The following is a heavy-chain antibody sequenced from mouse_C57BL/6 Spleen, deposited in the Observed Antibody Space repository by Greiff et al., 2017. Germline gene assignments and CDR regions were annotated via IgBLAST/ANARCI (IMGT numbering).Heavy chain of an antibody. D-gene: IGHD1-1*01. Sequence: VQLKESGPELVKPGASVKISCKASGYSFTDYNMNWVKQSNGKSLEWIGVINPNYGTTSYNQKFKGKATLTVDQSSSTAYMQRNSLTSEDSAVYYCAYGRSYWYFDVWGTGTTVTVAS. V-gene: IGHV1-39*01. CDR2: INPNYGTT. CDR1: GYSFTDYN. J-gene: IGHJ1*03. CDR3: AYGRSYWYFDV.